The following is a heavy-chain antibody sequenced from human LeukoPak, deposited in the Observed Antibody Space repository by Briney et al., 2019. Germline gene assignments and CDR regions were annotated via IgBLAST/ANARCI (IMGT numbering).Heavy chain of an antibody. V-gene: IGHV4-39*01. D-gene: IGHD5-18*01. CDR3: ASFPVDTALVWWDY. CDR2: IYYSGST. J-gene: IGHJ4*02. Sequence: PSETLSLTCTVSGGSISSSSYYWGWIRQPPGTGLEWIGSIYYSGSTYYNPSLKSRVTISVDTSKNQFSLKLSSVTAADTAVYYCASFPVDTALVWWDYWGQGTLVTVSS. CDR1: GGSISSSSYY.